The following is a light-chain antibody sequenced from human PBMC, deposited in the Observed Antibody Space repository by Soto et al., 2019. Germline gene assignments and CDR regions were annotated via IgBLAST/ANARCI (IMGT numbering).Light chain of an antibody. CDR1: QSVSSY. J-gene: IGKJ5*01. CDR3: QQRSNWPIT. V-gene: IGKV3-11*01. Sequence: EIVLTQSPATLPLSPGERTTLSCRASQSVSSYLAWYQQKPGQAPRLLIYDASNRATGIPARFSGSGSGTDFTLTISSLEPEAFAVDYCQQRSNWPITFGQGTRLEIK. CDR2: DAS.